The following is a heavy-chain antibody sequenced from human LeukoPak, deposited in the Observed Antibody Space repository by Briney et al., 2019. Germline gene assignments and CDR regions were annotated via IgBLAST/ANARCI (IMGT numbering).Heavy chain of an antibody. J-gene: IGHJ5*02. CDR2: ISAYNGDT. V-gene: IGHV1-18*01. CDR1: GYAFTSHG. CDR3: VRDPSNTSGWKTWFDP. D-gene: IGHD6-19*01. Sequence: ASVKVSCKASGYAFTSHGISWVRQAPGQGLEWMGWISAYNGDTEYAQNLQGRVTLTTYTLTTTAYLELRSLTSDDTAVYYCVRDPSNTSGWKTWFDPWGQGTLVTVSS.